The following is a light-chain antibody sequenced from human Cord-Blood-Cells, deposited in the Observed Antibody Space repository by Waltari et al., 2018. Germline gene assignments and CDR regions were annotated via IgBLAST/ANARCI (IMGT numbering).Light chain of an antibody. CDR3: QQYNNWPRT. J-gene: IGKJ1*01. CDR1: QSVSSN. V-gene: IGKV3-15*01. Sequence: EIVMTQSPATLSVSPGERATLSCRASQSVSSNLAWYQQKPGQAPRLLIYCASTRATGIPARFSGSGSGTEFTLTISSLQSEDFAVYYCQQYNNWPRTFGQGTKVEI. CDR2: CAS.